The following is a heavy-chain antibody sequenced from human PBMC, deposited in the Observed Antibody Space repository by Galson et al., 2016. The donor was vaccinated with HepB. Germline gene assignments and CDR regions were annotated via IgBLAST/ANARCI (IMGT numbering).Heavy chain of an antibody. D-gene: IGHD4-23*01. CDR3: ARGGSWNDYGVNHAFDI. CDR2: IWYDGSNK. V-gene: IGHV3-33*01. J-gene: IGHJ3*02. CDR1: GFTFSSYG. Sequence: SLRLSCAASGFTFSSYGMHWVRQAPGKGLEWVAVIWYDGSNKYYADSVKGRFTISRDNSKNTLYLQMNSLRAEDTAVYYCARGGSWNDYGVNHAFDIWGQGTIVTVSS.